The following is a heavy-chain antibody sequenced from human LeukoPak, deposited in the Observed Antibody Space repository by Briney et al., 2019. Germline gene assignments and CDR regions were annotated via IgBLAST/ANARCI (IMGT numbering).Heavy chain of an antibody. CDR3: ARAEQLDAFDI. J-gene: IGHJ3*02. CDR2: IYYSGST. V-gene: IGHV4-31*03. Sequence: SETLSLTCTVSGVSISSGGYYWSWIRQHPGKGLEWIGYIYYSGSTYYNPSLKSRVTISVDTSKNQFSLKLSSVTAADTAVYYCARAEQLDAFDIWGQGTMVTVSS. CDR1: GVSISSGGYY. D-gene: IGHD6-13*01.